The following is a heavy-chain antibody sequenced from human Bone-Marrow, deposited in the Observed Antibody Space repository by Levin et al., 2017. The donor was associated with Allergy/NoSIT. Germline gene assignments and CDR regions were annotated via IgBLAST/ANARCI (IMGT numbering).Heavy chain of an antibody. Sequence: GEFLKISCAASGFTFSSYAMSWVRQAPGKGLEWVSSISGSGTITHYAESVKGRFTISRDISKNMLHLQMNSLRAEDTAIYFCAKEGLAVAGYYFDSWGQGTLVTVSS. D-gene: IGHD6-19*01. J-gene: IGHJ4*02. CDR3: AKEGLAVAGYYFDS. CDR2: ISGSGTIT. V-gene: IGHV3-23*01. CDR1: GFTFSSYA.